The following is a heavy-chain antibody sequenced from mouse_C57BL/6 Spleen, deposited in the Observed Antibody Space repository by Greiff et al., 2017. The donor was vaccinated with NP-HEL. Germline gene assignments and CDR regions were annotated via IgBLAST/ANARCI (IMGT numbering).Heavy chain of an antibody. Sequence: VKLMESGAELARPGASVKLSCKASGYTFTSYGISWVKQRTGQGLEWIGEIYPRSGNTYYNEKFKGKATLTADKSSSTAYMELRSLTSEDSAVYFCAREGDWEYYWGQGTTLTVSS. CDR3: AREGDWEYY. CDR2: IYPRSGNT. J-gene: IGHJ2*01. D-gene: IGHD4-1*01. V-gene: IGHV1-81*01. CDR1: GYTFTSYG.